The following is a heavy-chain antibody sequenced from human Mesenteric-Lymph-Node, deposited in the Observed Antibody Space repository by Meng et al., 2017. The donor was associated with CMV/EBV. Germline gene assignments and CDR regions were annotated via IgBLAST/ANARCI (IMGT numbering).Heavy chain of an antibody. J-gene: IGHJ4*02. Sequence: VYGGAFSGDYWSWNSQPPGKGLEWIGEINYSRSSSCTTSLKSRVTRSVDTCKNQFSMKLSSVTAADTDVYYCANIGYSSGYMYYFDYWGQGTLVTVSS. V-gene: IGHV4-34*01. D-gene: IGHD5-18*01. CDR1: GGAFSGDY. CDR2: INYSRSS. CDR3: ANIGYSSGYMYYFDY.